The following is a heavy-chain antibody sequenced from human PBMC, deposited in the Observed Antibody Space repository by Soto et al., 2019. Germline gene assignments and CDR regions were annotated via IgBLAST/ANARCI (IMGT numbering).Heavy chain of an antibody. J-gene: IGHJ4*02. CDR1: GFTFSSYW. V-gene: IGHV3-7*01. CDR3: ARDRYGDYSDY. CDR2: IKQDGSEK. Sequence: GGSLRLSCAASGFTFSSYWMSWVRQAPGKGLEWVANIKQDGSEKYYVDSVKGRFTISRDNAKNSLYLQMNSLRAEDTTVYYCARDRYGDYSDYWGQGTLVTVSS. D-gene: IGHD4-17*01.